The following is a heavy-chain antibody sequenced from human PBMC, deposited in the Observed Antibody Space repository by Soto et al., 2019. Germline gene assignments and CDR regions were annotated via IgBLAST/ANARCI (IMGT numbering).Heavy chain of an antibody. J-gene: IGHJ4*02. CDR2: ISSNGGST. Sequence: RGSLRLSCSASGFTFSSYAMHWVRQAPGKGLEYVSAISSNGGSTYYADSVKGRFTISRDNSKNTLYLQMSSLRAEDTAVYYCVKEGTEDSSGWSFDYWGQGTLVTVSS. CDR1: GFTFSSYA. CDR3: VKEGTEDSSGWSFDY. D-gene: IGHD6-19*01. V-gene: IGHV3-64D*08.